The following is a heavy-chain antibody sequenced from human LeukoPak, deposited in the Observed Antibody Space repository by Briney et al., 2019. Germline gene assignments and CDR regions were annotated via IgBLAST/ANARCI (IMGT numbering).Heavy chain of an antibody. Sequence: GGSLRLSCAASGFTFSSYGMHWVRPPAEGLLWVAFIRHDGSNKYYADSVKGRFTISRDNSKNTLYLQMNSLRAEDTAVYYCAKGHYDFWSGYSKPGNWFDPWGQGTLVTVSS. V-gene: IGHV3-30*02. D-gene: IGHD3-3*01. J-gene: IGHJ5*02. CDR3: AKGHYDFWSGYSKPGNWFDP. CDR1: GFTFSSYG. CDR2: IRHDGSNK.